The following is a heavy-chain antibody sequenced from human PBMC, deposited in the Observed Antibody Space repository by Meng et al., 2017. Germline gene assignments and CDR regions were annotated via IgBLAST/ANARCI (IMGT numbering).Heavy chain of an antibody. J-gene: IGHJ3*02. V-gene: IGHV3-23*01. D-gene: IGHD3-10*01. Sequence: GGPLRPSCAAPGSTSSSYAMSGVRKAPGKGLEWVSAISGSGGSTYYADSVKGRFTISRDNSKNTLYLQMNSLRAEDTAVYYCAKDSPYYYGSGGWGYDAFDIWGQGTMVTVSS. CDR3: AKDSPYYYGSGGWGYDAFDI. CDR1: GSTSSSYA. CDR2: ISGSGGST.